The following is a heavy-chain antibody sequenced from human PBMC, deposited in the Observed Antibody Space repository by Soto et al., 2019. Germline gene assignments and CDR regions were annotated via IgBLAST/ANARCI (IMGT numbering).Heavy chain of an antibody. V-gene: IGHV3-74*03. J-gene: IGHJ4*02. CDR3: ARVETCSSTSCYSVFDY. Sequence: EVQLVESGGGLVQPGGSLRLSCAASGFTFSSYWMHWVRQAPGKGLVWVSRINSDGSSTTYADSVKGRFTISRDNAKNTLYLQMNSLRAEETAVCYCARVETCSSTSCYSVFDYWGQGTLVTVSS. D-gene: IGHD2-2*01. CDR2: INSDGSST. CDR1: GFTFSSYW.